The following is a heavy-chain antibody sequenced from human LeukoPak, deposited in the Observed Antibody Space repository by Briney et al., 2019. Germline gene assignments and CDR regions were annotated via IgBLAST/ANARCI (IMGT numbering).Heavy chain of an antibody. J-gene: IGHJ4*02. D-gene: IGHD1-20*01. V-gene: IGHV3-64*01. CDR3: ARARITGTAYFDY. CDR1: RFTFSSYA. Sequence: GSLRLSCAASRFTFSSYAMHWVRQAPGKGLEYVSAISSNGGSTYYANPVKGRFTISRDNSKNTLYLQMGSLRAEDMAVYYCARARITGTAYFDYWGQGTLVTVSS. CDR2: ISSNGGST.